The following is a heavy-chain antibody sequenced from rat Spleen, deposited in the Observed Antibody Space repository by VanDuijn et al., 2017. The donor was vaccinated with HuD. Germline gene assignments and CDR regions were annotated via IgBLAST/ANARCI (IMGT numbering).Heavy chain of an antibody. CDR3: ARHSAIIRGTYGWFTY. Sequence: EVQLVESDGGLVQPGRSLALSCSASGFIFSDYYMAWVRQAPTQDLEWVTSISPSGGSTYYRDSVKGRFTVSRDNAKSTLYLQMDSLRSEDTATYYCARHSAIIRGTYGWFTYWGQGTLVTVSS. D-gene: IGHD4-3*01. V-gene: IGHV5-25*01. CDR2: ISPSGGST. J-gene: IGHJ3*01. CDR1: GFIFSDYY.